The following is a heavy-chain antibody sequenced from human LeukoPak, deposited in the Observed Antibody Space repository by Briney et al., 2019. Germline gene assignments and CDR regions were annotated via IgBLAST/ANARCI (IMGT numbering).Heavy chain of an antibody. D-gene: IGHD5-12*01. CDR1: GYTFTTYG. Sequence: ASVKVSCKASGYTFTTYGINWVRQAPGQGLEWMGWISTYNGNTNYAQKLQGRVTMTRDTSISTAYMELSRLRSDDTAVYYCARGLPRTVATRPNWFDPWGQGTLVTVSS. CDR2: ISTYNGNT. V-gene: IGHV1-18*01. J-gene: IGHJ5*02. CDR3: ARGLPRTVATRPNWFDP.